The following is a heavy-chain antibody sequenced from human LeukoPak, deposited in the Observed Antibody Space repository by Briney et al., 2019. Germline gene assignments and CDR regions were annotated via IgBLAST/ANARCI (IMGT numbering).Heavy chain of an antibody. CDR1: GFTFSSYW. J-gene: IGHJ4*02. V-gene: IGHV3-7*03. CDR3: ARDFSYSSSYLGY. D-gene: IGHD6-13*01. CDR2: IKQDGSEK. Sequence: PGGSLRLSCAASGFTFSSYWMSWVRQAPGKGLEWVANIKQDGSEKYYVDPVKGRFTISRDNAKNSLYLQMNSLRAEDTAVYYCARDFSYSSSYLGYWGQGTLVTVSS.